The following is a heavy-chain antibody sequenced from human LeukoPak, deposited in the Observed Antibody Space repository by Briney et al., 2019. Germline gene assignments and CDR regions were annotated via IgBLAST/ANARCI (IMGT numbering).Heavy chain of an antibody. V-gene: IGHV4-31*02. CDR2: ISHSGST. CDR3: ARYYCGGSYCPGVDS. Sequence: SETLSLTCTVSGGSIASGGNFCTWIRQHPGEGLEWIGYISHSGSTYYRPPLESRVLISIDTSNNQFSLKLSSVTAADTAVYYCARYYCGGSYCPGVDSWGQGAMVTVSS. D-gene: IGHD2-21*01. J-gene: IGHJ4*02. CDR1: GGSIASGGNF.